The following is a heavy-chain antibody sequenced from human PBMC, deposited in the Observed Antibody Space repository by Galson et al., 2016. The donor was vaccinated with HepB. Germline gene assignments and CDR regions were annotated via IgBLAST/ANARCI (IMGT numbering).Heavy chain of an antibody. Sequence: SLRLSCAGYGFTFSNYYMSWIRQSPGKGLEWIASISGRGTIVKYADSVKGRFSVSRDNAGESLFLQMNSLRAEDTAVYYCARDWGPSKPGMDVWGQGTTVTVSS. D-gene: IGHD3-16*01. CDR2: ISGRGTIV. J-gene: IGHJ6*02. CDR1: GFTFSNYY. V-gene: IGHV3-11*04. CDR3: ARDWGPSKPGMDV.